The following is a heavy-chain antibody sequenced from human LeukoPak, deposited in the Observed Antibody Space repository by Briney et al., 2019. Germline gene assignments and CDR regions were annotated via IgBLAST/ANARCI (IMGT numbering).Heavy chain of an antibody. CDR1: GGTFSSYA. V-gene: IGHV1-69*06. CDR3: ARVSYYYDSSGYYVFDY. J-gene: IGHJ4*02. D-gene: IGHD3-22*01. CDR2: IIPIFGTA. Sequence: GASVKVSCKASGGTFSSYAISWVRQAPGQGLEWMGGIIPIFGTANYAQKFQGRVTITADKSTSTAYMELSSLRSEDTAVYYCARVSYYYDSSGYYVFDYWGQGTLVTVSS.